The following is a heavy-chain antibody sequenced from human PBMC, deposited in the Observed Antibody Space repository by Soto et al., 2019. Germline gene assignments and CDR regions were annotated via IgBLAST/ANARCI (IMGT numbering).Heavy chain of an antibody. Sequence: GGSLRLSCAGSGFSFDDYAFHWVRQAPGKGLEWVSGISWNSGSTVYADSVKGRFTISRDNAKNSLYLQMNNLRAEDTAFYFCAKDMNKYLIGGFDYWGQGTLVTVSS. V-gene: IGHV3-9*01. CDR1: GFSFDDYA. CDR3: AKDMNKYLIGGFDY. CDR2: ISWNSGST. J-gene: IGHJ4*01. D-gene: IGHD1-26*01.